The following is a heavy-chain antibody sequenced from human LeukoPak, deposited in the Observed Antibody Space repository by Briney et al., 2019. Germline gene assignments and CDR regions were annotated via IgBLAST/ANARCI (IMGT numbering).Heavy chain of an antibody. CDR2: ISFDGSKT. Sequence: GGSLRLSCAASGFTFSSYAMHWVRQAPGKGLEWVAVISFDGSKTYYADSLKGRCTISRDNSKNTLYLQMNSLRAEDTAAYYYARDRQPYYHYYGMDVWGQGTTVTVSS. V-gene: IGHV3-30-3*01. CDR3: ARDRQPYYHYYGMDV. D-gene: IGHD6-6*01. J-gene: IGHJ6*02. CDR1: GFTFSSYA.